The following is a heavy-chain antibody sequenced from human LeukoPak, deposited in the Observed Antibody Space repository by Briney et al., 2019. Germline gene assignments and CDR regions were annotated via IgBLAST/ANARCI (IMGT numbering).Heavy chain of an antibody. CDR3: AKDWGSYFASGSSYLDY. J-gene: IGHJ4*02. Sequence: GGSLRLSCAASGFTFSSYAMSWVRQAPGKGLEWVSAISGSGGSTYYADSVKGRFTISRDNSKNTLSLQMNSLRTDDTAVYYCAKDWGSYFASGSSYLDYWGQGTRVSVSS. D-gene: IGHD3-10*01. V-gene: IGHV3-23*01. CDR2: ISGSGGST. CDR1: GFTFSSYA.